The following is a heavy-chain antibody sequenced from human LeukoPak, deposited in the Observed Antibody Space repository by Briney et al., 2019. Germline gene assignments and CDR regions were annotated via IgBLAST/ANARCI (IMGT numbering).Heavy chain of an antibody. J-gene: IGHJ4*02. Sequence: SETLSLTCTVSGASISPYSWTWIRQPPGRGLEWIGHIYSSGNTNFNPSLKSRVAISRDTSRNNFSLKLTSVTAADTAIYFCATGSYYFDYWGLGTLVTVP. D-gene: IGHD1-1*01. CDR1: GASISPYS. CDR2: IYSSGNT. V-gene: IGHV4-59*12. CDR3: ATGSYYFDY.